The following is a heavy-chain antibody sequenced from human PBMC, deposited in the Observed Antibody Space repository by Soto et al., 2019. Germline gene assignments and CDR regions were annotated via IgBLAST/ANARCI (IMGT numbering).Heavy chain of an antibody. V-gene: IGHV4-38-2*01. CDR3: ARTDCVRYFAR. D-gene: IGHD2-21*01. Sequence: SETLSLTCAVSGESISNGYYRAWIRQPPGKWLEWSGGILHSGTTYYNPSIKSRVTIAVDTSKNQFSLKLSSVTAADSAVYYCARTDCVRYFARWGQGALVTVSS. J-gene: IGHJ4*02. CDR2: ILHSGTT. CDR1: GESISNGYY.